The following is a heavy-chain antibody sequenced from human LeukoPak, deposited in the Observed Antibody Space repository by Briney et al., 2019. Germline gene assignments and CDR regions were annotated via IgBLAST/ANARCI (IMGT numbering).Heavy chain of an antibody. J-gene: IGHJ4*02. CDR1: GFIFSSFD. Sequence: GGSLRLSCAASGFIFSSFDMHWVRQAPGKGLQWLSLISSSSNIYYADSVKGRFTISRDNAKNSPYLQMNSLRDEDTAVYFCARGSDSSGYYGGDWGQGTLVTVSS. CDR3: ARGSDSSGYYGGD. D-gene: IGHD3-22*01. V-gene: IGHV3-48*02. CDR2: ISSSSNI.